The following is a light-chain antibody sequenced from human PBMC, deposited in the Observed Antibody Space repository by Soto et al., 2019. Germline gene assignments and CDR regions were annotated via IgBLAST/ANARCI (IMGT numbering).Light chain of an antibody. CDR2: ATS. CDR3: QQYNSYWT. Sequence: QMTKSPSYLSASVGDTVTITCRASQDIEDDLGWYQQKPGKAPKLLIYATSSLESGVPSRFSGSGSGTEFTLTISSLQPDDFATYYCQQYNSYWTFGQGTKVDNK. CDR1: QDIEDD. J-gene: IGKJ1*01. V-gene: IGKV1-17*01.